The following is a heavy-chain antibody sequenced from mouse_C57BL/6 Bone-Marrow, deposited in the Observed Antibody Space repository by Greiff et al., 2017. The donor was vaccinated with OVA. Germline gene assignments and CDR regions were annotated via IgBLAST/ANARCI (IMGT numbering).Heavy chain of an antibody. V-gene: IGHV2-9*01. D-gene: IGHD1-1*01. CDR2: IWGGGGT. CDR1: GFSLTSYG. Sequence: VKVVESGPGLVAPSQSLSITCTVSGFSLTSYGVDWVRQPPGKGLEWLGVIWGGGGTNYNSALMSSLSICTDNSKSQVFLKMNSLQTDDTAMYYCAKGGTTVVPVGLGGQGTLVTVSA. CDR3: AKGGTTVVPVGL. J-gene: IGHJ3*01.